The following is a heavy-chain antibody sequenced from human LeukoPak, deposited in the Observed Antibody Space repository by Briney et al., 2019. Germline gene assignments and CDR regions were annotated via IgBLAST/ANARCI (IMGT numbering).Heavy chain of an antibody. J-gene: IGHJ4*02. Sequence: PGGSLRLSCAVSGFTFSRYTMHWVRQAPGQGLEWVAVISIDGNTKYHADSVRGRFTISRDNSKNTLYLQMNSLRAEDTAVYFCARDHDSGGGGGYWGQGTLVTVSS. CDR3: ARDHDSGGGGGY. CDR1: GFTFSRYT. D-gene: IGHD1-26*01. CDR2: ISIDGNTK. V-gene: IGHV3-30-3*01.